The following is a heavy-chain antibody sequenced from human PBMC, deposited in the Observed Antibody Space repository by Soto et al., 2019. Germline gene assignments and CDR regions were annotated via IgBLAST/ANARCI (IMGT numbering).Heavy chain of an antibody. CDR2: LSNSNTYT. D-gene: IGHD6-13*01. J-gene: IGHJ3*01. CDR3: ARDTRIVAAGLRPWGAFDL. V-gene: IGHV3-11*05. CDR1: GFSFSDYY. Sequence: QVQLVESGGGLVKPGGSLRLSCAASGFSFSDYYMSWIRQAPGKGLEWVSHLSNSNTYTKYADSVKGRFTISRDNAKNSLYLLMDSLRAEDTPVYYCARDTRIVAAGLRPWGAFDLWGQGAMVTVSS.